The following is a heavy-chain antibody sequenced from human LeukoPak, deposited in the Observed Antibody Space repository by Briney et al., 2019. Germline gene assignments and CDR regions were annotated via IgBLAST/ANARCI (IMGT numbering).Heavy chain of an antibody. Sequence: ASVKVSCKASGYTFTSYAMHWVRQAPGQRLEWMGRINPNSGGTNYAQKFQGRVTMTRDTSISTAYMELSRLRSDDTAVYYCAREGPIVVVPAAIYNWFDPWGQGTLVTVSS. D-gene: IGHD2-2*02. CDR1: GYTFTSYA. CDR2: INPNSGGT. CDR3: AREGPIVVVPAAIYNWFDP. V-gene: IGHV1-2*06. J-gene: IGHJ5*02.